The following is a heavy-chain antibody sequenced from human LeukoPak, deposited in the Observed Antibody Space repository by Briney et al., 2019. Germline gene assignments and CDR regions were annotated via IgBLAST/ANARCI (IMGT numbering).Heavy chain of an antibody. CDR2: INHSGST. CDR3: ASRKGPVAPSR. V-gene: IGHV4-34*01. J-gene: IGHJ4*02. Sequence: PSETLSLTCAVYGGSFSGYYWSWIRQPPGKGLEWIGEINHSGSTNYNPSLKSRVTISADTSKNQFSLKLSSVTAADTAVYYCASRKGPVAPSRWGQGTLVTVSS. CDR1: GGSFSGYY. D-gene: IGHD6-19*01.